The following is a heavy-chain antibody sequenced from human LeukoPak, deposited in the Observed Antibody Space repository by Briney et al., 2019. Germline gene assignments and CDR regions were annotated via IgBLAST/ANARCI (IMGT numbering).Heavy chain of an antibody. J-gene: IGHJ4*02. CDR1: GFTFSSYS. V-gene: IGHV3-21*04. CDR3: ARRAGAYSHPYDY. CDR2: ISSSSYI. Sequence: GGSLRLSCAASGFTFSSYSMNWVRQAPGKGLEWVSSISSSSYIYYADSVKGRFTISRDNSKNTLYLQMNSLRAEDTAVYYCARRAGAYSHPYDYWGQGTLVTVSS. D-gene: IGHD4/OR15-4a*01.